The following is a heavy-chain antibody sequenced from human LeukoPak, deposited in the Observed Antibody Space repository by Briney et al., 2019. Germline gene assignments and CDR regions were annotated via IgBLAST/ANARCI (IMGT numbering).Heavy chain of an antibody. CDR3: ARALRITMVRGVIDWFDP. J-gene: IGHJ5*02. CDR1: GYTSTSYD. Sequence: GASVKVSCKASGYTSTSYDINWVRQATGQGLEWMGWMNPNSGNTGYAQKFQGRVTMTRNTSISTAYMELSSLRSEDTAVYYCARALRITMVRGVIDWFDPWGQGTLVTVSS. V-gene: IGHV1-8*01. CDR2: MNPNSGNT. D-gene: IGHD3-10*01.